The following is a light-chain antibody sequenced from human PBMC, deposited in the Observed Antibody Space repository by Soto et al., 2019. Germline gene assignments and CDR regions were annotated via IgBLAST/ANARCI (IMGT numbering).Light chain of an antibody. Sequence: EIVMTQSPAPLSVSPGERATLSCRASQSVSSDLAWYQQKPGQAPRLLIYGASTRATGIPARFSGSGSGTDFTLTISRLEPEDFAVYYCQQYGSSGTFGQGTKVDIK. CDR3: QQYGSSGT. CDR2: GAS. J-gene: IGKJ1*01. CDR1: QSVSSD. V-gene: IGKV3-15*01.